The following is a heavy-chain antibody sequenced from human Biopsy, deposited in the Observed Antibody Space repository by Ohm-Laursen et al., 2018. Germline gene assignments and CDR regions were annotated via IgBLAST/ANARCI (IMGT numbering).Heavy chain of an antibody. CDR1: GGSFSGYD. CDR3: ARGPYGDNAGAFDV. J-gene: IGHJ3*01. CDR2: FSHTGTT. V-gene: IGHV4-34*01. Sequence: SQTLSLTCAVAGGSFSGYDWTWIRRPPGKGLEWVGEFSHTGTTIYNPSLKSRLTISVDKSKNHFSLRRTSVTAADTATYFCARGPYGDNAGAFDVWGQGTVVTVSS. D-gene: IGHD4/OR15-4a*01.